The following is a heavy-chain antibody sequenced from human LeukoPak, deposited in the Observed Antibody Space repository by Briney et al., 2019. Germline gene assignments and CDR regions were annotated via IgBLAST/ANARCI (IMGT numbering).Heavy chain of an antibody. V-gene: IGHV3-21*06. J-gene: IGHJ4*02. Sequence: TGGSLRLSCAASGFIFSSHGMNWVRQAPGKGLEWVSSIGSSSSSYIYYADSVKGRFTISRDNSKNSLYLQMNSLRAEDTAVYYCARALIGYYFDYWGQGTLVTVSS. CDR2: IGSSSSSYI. CDR1: GFIFSSHG. D-gene: IGHD2-8*01. CDR3: ARALIGYYFDY.